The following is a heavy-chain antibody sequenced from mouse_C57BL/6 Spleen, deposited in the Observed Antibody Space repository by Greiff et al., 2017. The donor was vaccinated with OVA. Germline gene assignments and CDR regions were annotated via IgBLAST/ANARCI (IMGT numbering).Heavy chain of an antibody. D-gene: IGHD2-4*01. CDR1: GFNIQDYY. Sequence: VQLQQSGAELVKPGASVKLSCTASGFNIQDYYMHWVQQRTEQGLAWIGRIDPEDGATKSAPIFQGKATITADTYSNTAYLQLSSLTSEDTAVYYCARGVYYDYAFEDFAYWGQGTLVTVSA. V-gene: IGHV14-2*01. J-gene: IGHJ3*01. CDR2: IDPEDGAT. CDR3: ARGVYYDYAFEDFAY.